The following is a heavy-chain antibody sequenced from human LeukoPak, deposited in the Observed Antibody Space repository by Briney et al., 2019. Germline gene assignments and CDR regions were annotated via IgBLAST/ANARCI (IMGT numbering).Heavy chain of an antibody. CDR1: GFTFSSYV. CDR2: ISGPGSDT. J-gene: IGHJ4*02. Sequence: GGSLRLSCAASGFTFSSYVMIWVRQAPGKGLGWVSAISGPGSDTYYADSVKGRFTISRDNSKNTLYLQMNSLRVEDTAVYYCAKGSSDSRPYFFDYWGQGTLVTVSS. CDR3: AKGSSDSRPYFFDY. D-gene: IGHD3-22*01. V-gene: IGHV3-23*01.